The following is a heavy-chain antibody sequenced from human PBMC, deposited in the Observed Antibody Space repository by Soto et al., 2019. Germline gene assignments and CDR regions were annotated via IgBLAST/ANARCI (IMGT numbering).Heavy chain of an antibody. J-gene: IGHJ4*02. V-gene: IGHV3-74*01. CDR2: VSSDGSST. D-gene: IGHD1-20*01. CDR1: GFTFSSYW. CDR3: ARGLHNFSYFDS. Sequence: EVQLVESGGGLVQPGESLRLSCAASGFTFSSYWMHWIRQAPGKGLVWVSRVSSDGSSTVYANSVKGRLTISRDNAKNTLYLQMNSLSDADTAVYYCARGLHNFSYFDSWSQGTPVTVSS.